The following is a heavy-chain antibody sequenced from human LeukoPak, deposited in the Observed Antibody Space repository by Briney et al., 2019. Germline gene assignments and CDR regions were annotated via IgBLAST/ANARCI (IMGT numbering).Heavy chain of an antibody. CDR3: ARSEARFMLS. V-gene: IGHV3-48*03. CDR1: GFSLRKFE. CDR2: ISSSGATK. Sequence: QPGGSLTLSCAASGFSLRKFEIHWVRQAPGKGLEWISYISSSGATKFYADSVKGRFTISRDNAKDSLFLQMNSLRAEDTTVYYCARSEARFMLSWGQGTLVTVSS. D-gene: IGHD3-16*02. J-gene: IGHJ4*02.